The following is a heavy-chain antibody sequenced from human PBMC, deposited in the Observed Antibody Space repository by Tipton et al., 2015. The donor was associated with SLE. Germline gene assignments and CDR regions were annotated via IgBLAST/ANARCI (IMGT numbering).Heavy chain of an antibody. CDR2: INPNIGGI. D-gene: IGHD4-17*01. CDR3: ARGDYGDYVPFDY. V-gene: IGHV1-2*06. J-gene: IGHJ4*02. CDR1: GYTFTSYG. Sequence: QLVQSGPEVKKPGASVKVSCKASGYTFTSYGINWVRQAPGQGLEWMGRINPNIGGINYAQMFRGRVTMTRDTSINTAYLELSSLKSDDTAVYYCARGDYGDYVPFDYWGQGTLVTVSS.